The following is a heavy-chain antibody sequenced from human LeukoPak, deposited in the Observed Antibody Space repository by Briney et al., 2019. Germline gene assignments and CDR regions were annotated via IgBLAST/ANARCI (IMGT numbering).Heavy chain of an antibody. CDR2: INHSGST. Sequence: KPSETLSLTCTVSGGSISSYYWTWIRQSPGKGLEWIGEINHSGSTNYNPSLKSRVTISVDTSKNQFSLKLSSVTAADTAVYYCVRGEIVGAVSYWGQGTLVTVSS. CDR3: VRGEIVGAVSY. J-gene: IGHJ4*02. V-gene: IGHV4-34*01. CDR1: GGSISSYY. D-gene: IGHD1-26*01.